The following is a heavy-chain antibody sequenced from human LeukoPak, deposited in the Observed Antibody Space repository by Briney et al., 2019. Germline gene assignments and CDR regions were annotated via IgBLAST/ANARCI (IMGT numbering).Heavy chain of an antibody. V-gene: IGHV1-69*05. CDR3: ASLTLSSSSFDY. Sequence: SVKVSCXASGGTFSSYAISWVRQAPRQGLEWMGRIIPIFGTANYAQKFQGRVTITTDESTSTAYMELSSLRSEDTAVYYCASLTLSSSSFDYWGQGTLVTVSS. D-gene: IGHD6-13*01. CDR2: IIPIFGTA. J-gene: IGHJ4*02. CDR1: GGTFSSYA.